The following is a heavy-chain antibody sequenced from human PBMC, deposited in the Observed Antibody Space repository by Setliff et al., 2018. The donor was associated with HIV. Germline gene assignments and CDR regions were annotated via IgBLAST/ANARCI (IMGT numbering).Heavy chain of an antibody. Sequence: PSETLSLTCTVSGGSISSYYWSWIRQPAGKGLEWIGRIYTSGSTNYNPSLKSRVTMSVDTSKNQFSLKLSSVTAADTAVYYCAREIRTVYTGGHYFYGIDVWGQGTAVTVSS. CDR2: IYTSGST. CDR1: GGSISSYY. D-gene: IGHD3-16*01. CDR3: AREIRTVYTGGHYFYGIDV. V-gene: IGHV4-4*07. J-gene: IGHJ6*02.